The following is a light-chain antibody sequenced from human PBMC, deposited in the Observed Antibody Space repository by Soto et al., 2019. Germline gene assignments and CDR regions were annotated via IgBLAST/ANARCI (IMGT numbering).Light chain of an antibody. CDR3: QQRYSTSWT. CDR2: AAS. V-gene: IGKV1-39*01. Sequence: DIQMTQSPSSLSASVGDRVTITCRASQSISSYLNWYQQKPGKAPKLLIYAASSLQSGVPSRFSGSGSGTDFNLNISSLQPEDFATYYCQQRYSTSWTFGQGTKVEIK. J-gene: IGKJ1*01. CDR1: QSISSY.